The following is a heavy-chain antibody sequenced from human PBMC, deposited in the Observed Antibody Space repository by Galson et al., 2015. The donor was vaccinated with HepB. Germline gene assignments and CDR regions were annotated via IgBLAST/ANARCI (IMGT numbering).Heavy chain of an antibody. D-gene: IGHD3-10*01. CDR2: IYWDDDK. CDR1: GFSFTPTGVG. V-gene: IGHV2-5*02. J-gene: IGHJ4*02. CDR3: ARDSTSYSYLDT. Sequence: PALVKPTQTLTLTCTFSGFSFTPTGVGVSWFRQPPGKALEWLAGIYWDDDKRYSPSLKSRLNVTKDNSRKQVVLTMTNMDPVDTATSFCARDSTSYSYLDTWGLGTLVTVSS.